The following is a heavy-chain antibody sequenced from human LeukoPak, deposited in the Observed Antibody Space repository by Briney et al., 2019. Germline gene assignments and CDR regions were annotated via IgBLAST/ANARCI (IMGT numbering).Heavy chain of an antibody. CDR3: AKLAGWFVVVPARIFDY. V-gene: IGHV3-23*01. D-gene: IGHD2-2*01. CDR1: GFTFSSYA. CDR2: ISGSGGST. J-gene: IGHJ4*02. Sequence: GGSLRLSCAASGFTFSSYAMSWVRQAPGKGLEWVSAISGSGGSTYYADSVKGRFTISRDNSKDTLYLQMNSLRAEDTAVYYCAKLAGWFVVVPARIFDYWGQGTLVTVSS.